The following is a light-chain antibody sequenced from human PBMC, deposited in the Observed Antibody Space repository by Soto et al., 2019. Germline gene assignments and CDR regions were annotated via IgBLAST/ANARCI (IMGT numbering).Light chain of an antibody. Sequence: QSVLTQPPSASGTPGQRVTISCSGSSSNIESNYVYWYQQLPGTAPKLLIYWNNQRPSGVPYRFSGSRSGTSASLAISVLRSEDEAYYYCATWDDSLSGAVFGGGTQLTVL. CDR2: WNN. CDR3: ATWDDSLSGAV. J-gene: IGLJ7*01. CDR1: SSNIESNY. V-gene: IGLV1-47*01.